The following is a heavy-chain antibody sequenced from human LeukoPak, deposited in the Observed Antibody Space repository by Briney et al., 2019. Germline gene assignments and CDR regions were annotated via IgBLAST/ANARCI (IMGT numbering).Heavy chain of an antibody. J-gene: IGHJ4*02. V-gene: IGHV3-53*01. Sequence: GRSLRLSCAASGFTVSSNYMSSVRQPAGKGPEWVSVIYNGGTTYYADSVKGRFTTSRHNSENTLNLQMNSLRAEDTAVYYCARVINRGYGSGLDYWGQGALVTVSS. CDR1: GFTVSSNY. CDR3: ARVINRGYGSGLDY. CDR2: IYNGGTT. D-gene: IGHD3-10*01.